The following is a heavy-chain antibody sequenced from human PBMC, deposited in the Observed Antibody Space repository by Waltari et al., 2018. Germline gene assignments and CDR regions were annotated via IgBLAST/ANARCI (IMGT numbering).Heavy chain of an antibody. CDR3: ARGRKRELRAFDI. V-gene: IGHV4-39*01. Sequence: HLQLQEWVAGLVQRSVTMSLTCTVSGGSISSSSYYWGWIRQPPGKGLEWIGSIYYSGSTYYNPSLKSRVTISVDTSKNQFSLKLSSGTAADTAVYYCARGRKRELRAFDIWGQGTMVTVSS. CDR2: IYYSGST. J-gene: IGHJ3*02. D-gene: IGHD1-26*01. CDR1: GGSISSSSYY.